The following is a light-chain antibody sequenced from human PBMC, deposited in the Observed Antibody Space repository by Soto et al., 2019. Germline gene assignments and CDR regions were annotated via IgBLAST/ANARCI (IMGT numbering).Light chain of an antibody. V-gene: IGLV1-40*01. Sequence: SVLKPAPPVSGGPGARGTLPCPRGSSNIGAGYEVNWYQHLPGTAPKLLIYDNNNRPSGVPDRFSGPKSGTSASLAITGLQAEDEAEYYCQSYDSSLSALYVFGTGTKVTVL. CDR1: SSNIGAGYE. J-gene: IGLJ1*01. CDR2: DNN. CDR3: QSYDSSLSALYV.